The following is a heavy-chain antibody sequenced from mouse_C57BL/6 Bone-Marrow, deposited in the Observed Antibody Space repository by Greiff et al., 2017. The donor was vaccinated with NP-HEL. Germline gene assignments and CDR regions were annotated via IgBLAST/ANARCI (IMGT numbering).Heavy chain of an antibody. CDR1: GYTFTSYW. CDR3: ARGNYGSRGY. V-gene: IGHV1-69*01. CDR2: IDPSDSYT. D-gene: IGHD1-1*01. Sequence: QVQLQQPGAELVMPGASVKLSCKASGYTFTSYWMHWVKQRPGQGLEWIGEIDPSDSYTNYNQKFKGKSTLTVDKSSSTAYMQLSSLTSEDSAVYYCARGNYGSRGYWGQGTTLTVSS. J-gene: IGHJ2*01.